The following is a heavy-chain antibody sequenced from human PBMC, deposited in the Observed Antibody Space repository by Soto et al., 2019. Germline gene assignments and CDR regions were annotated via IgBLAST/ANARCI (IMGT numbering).Heavy chain of an antibody. CDR3: ARDLPDSYAHYYGMDV. Sequence: SETLSLTCTVSGGSISNYYWSWIRQPPGRGLEWIGFVFYTGSTNYNPSFKSRATISVDTSKNQFSLELRSVTAADTAVYYCARDLPDSYAHYYGMDVWGQGTTVTVSS. D-gene: IGHD5-18*01. CDR2: VFYTGST. V-gene: IGHV4-59*01. CDR1: GGSISNYY. J-gene: IGHJ6*02.